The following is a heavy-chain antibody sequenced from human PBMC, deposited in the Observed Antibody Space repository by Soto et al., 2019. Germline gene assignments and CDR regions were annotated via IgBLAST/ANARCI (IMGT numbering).Heavy chain of an antibody. CDR3: ARGRRRRYYYDSSGYYPESHHFDY. CDR1: GDSISTDY. J-gene: IGHJ4*02. D-gene: IGHD3-22*01. CDR2: IYYGGST. V-gene: IGHV4-59*12. Sequence: PSETLSLTCTVSGDSISTDYWSWIRQSPGKGLEWIGFIYYGGSTNYNPSLKSRVTISVDTSKNQFSLKLSSVTAADTAVYYCARGRRRRYYYDSSGYYPESHHFDYWGQGTLVTVSS.